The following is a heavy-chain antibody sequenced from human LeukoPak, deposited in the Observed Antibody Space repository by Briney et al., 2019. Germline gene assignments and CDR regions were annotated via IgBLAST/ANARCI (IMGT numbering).Heavy chain of an antibody. CDR3: ARELGMVRGFYYYYMDV. CDR1: GGSFSGYY. D-gene: IGHD3-10*01. V-gene: IGHV4-4*07. J-gene: IGHJ6*03. CDR2: IYTSGST. Sequence: SETLSLTCAVYGGSFSGYYWSWIRQPAGKGLEWIGRIYTSGSTNYNPSLKSRVTISVDTSKNQFSLKLSSVTAADTAVYYCARELGMVRGFYYYYMDVWGKGTTVTVSS.